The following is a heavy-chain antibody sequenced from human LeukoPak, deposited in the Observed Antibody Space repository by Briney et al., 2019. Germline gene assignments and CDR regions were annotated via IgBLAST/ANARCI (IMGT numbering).Heavy chain of an antibody. D-gene: IGHD6-13*01. V-gene: IGHV1-8*01. J-gene: IGHJ6*02. CDR1: GYTFTSYD. CDR3: ARTSSSWRTYYYYGMDV. CDR2: MNPNSGIT. Sequence: VASVKVSCKASGYTFTSYDINWVRQATGQGLEWMGWMNPNSGITGYAQKFQGRVTMTRNTSISTAYMELSSLRSEDTAVYYCARTSSSWRTYYYYGMDVWGQGTTVTVSS.